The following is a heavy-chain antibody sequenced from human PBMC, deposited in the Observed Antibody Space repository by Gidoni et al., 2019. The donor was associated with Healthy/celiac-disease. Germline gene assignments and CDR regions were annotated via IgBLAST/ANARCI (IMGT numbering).Heavy chain of an antibody. Sequence: QVQLVESGGGVVQPGRSLRLSCAASGFTFSIYGMHWVRQAPGKGLEWGAVIWYDGSNKYYADSVKGRFTISRDNSKNTLYLQMNSLRAEDTAVYYCARGPITMVRGAAPYYFDYWGQGTLVTVSS. D-gene: IGHD3-10*01. CDR2: IWYDGSNK. J-gene: IGHJ4*02. CDR3: ARGPITMVRGAAPYYFDY. CDR1: GFTFSIYG. V-gene: IGHV3-33*01.